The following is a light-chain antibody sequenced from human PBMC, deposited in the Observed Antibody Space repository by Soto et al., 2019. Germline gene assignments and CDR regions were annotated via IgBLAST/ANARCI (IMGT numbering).Light chain of an antibody. CDR3: QQRSNWPPAVT. Sequence: EIVLTQSPATLSLSPGERATLSCRASQSVSNYLAWYQQKPGQAPRLLIYDASNRTTGIPARFSGSGSGTDFNLTISSLEPEDFAVYYCQQRSNWPPAVTFGQGTRLEIK. V-gene: IGKV3-11*01. CDR1: QSVSNY. J-gene: IGKJ5*01. CDR2: DAS.